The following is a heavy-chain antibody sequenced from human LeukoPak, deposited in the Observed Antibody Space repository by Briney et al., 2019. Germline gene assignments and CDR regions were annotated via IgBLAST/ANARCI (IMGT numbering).Heavy chain of an antibody. V-gene: IGHV3-48*04. D-gene: IGHD6-19*01. CDR3: ARDTKSQYSSGWYGDQKGYDY. Sequence: GGSLRLSCAASGFTFSSYSMNWVRQAPGKGLEWVSYISSSSSTIYYADSVKGRFTISRDNAKNSLYLQMYSLRAEDTAVYYCARDTKSQYSSGWYGDQKGYDYWGQGTLVTVSS. CDR1: GFTFSSYS. J-gene: IGHJ4*02. CDR2: ISSSSSTI.